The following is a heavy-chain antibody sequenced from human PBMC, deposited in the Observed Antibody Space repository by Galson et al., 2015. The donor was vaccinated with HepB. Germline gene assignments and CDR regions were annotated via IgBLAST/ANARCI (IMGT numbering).Heavy chain of an antibody. CDR2: VDPEDGET. Sequence: VKVSCKVSGNTFTDYYMHWVQQAPGKGLEWMGLVDPEDGETIYAEKFQGRVTIAADTSTDTAYMELSSLRSEDTAVYYCAPQGYSSGRETFDYWGQGTLVTVSS. CDR1: GNTFTDYY. V-gene: IGHV1-69-2*01. J-gene: IGHJ4*02. CDR3: APQGYSSGRETFDY. D-gene: IGHD6-19*01.